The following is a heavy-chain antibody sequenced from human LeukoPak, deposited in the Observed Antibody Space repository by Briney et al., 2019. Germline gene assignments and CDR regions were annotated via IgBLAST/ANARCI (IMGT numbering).Heavy chain of an antibody. CDR2: IRSKAYGGTT. Sequence: GGSLRLSCTASGVTFGDYAMSWFRQAPGKGLEWVGFIRSKAYGGTTEYAASVKGRFTISRDDSKSIAYLQMNSLKTEDTAVYYCTRDLEFRLRWYPLYYYVMDVWGQGTTVTVSS. V-gene: IGHV3-49*03. CDR1: GVTFGDYA. D-gene: IGHD4-23*01. J-gene: IGHJ6*02. CDR3: TRDLEFRLRWYPLYYYVMDV.